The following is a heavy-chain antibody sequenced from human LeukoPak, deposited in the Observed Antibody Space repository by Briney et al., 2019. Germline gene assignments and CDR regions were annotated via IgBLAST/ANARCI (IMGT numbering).Heavy chain of an antibody. CDR3: ARAIAARPPGY. Sequence: SETLSLTCAVYGGSFSGYYWSWTRQPPGKGLEWIGEINHSGSTNYNPSLESRVTISVDTSKNQFSLKLSSVTAADTAVYYCARAIAARPPGYWGQGTLVTVSS. D-gene: IGHD6-6*01. V-gene: IGHV4-34*01. J-gene: IGHJ4*02. CDR1: GGSFSGYY. CDR2: INHSGST.